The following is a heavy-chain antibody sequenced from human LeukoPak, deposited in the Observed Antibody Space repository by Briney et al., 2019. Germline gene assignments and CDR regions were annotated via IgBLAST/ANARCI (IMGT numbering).Heavy chain of an antibody. CDR3: AREGAGAYDAFDI. D-gene: IGHD1-26*01. Sequence: GGPLRLSFPASGFTFTTPAFHWFPQAPAKGRRWVDHDGKHTFYADSGTGRLTISRENSKNTLYLQMDSMRPEDTAVYYCAREGAGAYDAFDIWGQGTMVTVSS. J-gene: IGHJ3*02. CDR1: GFTFTTPA. V-gene: IGHV3-30*03. CDR2: HDGKHT.